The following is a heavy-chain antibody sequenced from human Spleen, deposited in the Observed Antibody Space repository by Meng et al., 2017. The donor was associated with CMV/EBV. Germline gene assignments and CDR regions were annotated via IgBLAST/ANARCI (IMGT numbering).Heavy chain of an antibody. J-gene: IGHJ6*02. CDR1: GGSIRSSPYY. CDR2: IYHSGST. Sequence: SETLSLTCTVSGGSIRSSPYYWGWIRQPPGKGLEWIANIYHSGSTYYNPSLKSRVTISVDTSKNQFSLKLNSVTAADTAVYYCARVLGYCSSTNCPAYYYGMDVWGQGTTVTVSS. D-gene: IGHD2-2*01. V-gene: IGHV4-39*07. CDR3: ARVLGYCSSTNCPAYYYGMDV.